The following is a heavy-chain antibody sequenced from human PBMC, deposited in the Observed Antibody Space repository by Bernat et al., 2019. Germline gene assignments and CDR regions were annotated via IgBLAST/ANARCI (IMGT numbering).Heavy chain of an antibody. CDR2: ISGSGGSP. V-gene: IGHV3-23*04. J-gene: IGHJ6*04. Sequence: EVQLVESGGGLVKPGGSLRLSCAASGFTFSNAWMSWVRQAPGKGLEWVSAISGSGGSPYYPGAVKGRFTISRDNSKNTPYLQRNSLRAEDTAVYYCASRPPSVVVPAATWGKGTTVTVSS. CDR3: ASRPPSVVVPAAT. CDR1: GFTFSNAW. D-gene: IGHD2-2*01.